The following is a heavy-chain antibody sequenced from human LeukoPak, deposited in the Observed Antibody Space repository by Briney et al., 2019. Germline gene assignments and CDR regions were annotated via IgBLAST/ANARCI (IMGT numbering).Heavy chain of an antibody. V-gene: IGHV1-46*01. D-gene: IGHD3-10*01. Sequence: GASVKVSCKASGYIFTNYYMHWVRQAPGQGLGWMGTINPSGGSTTYAQKFQGRVTMTRDTSTSTVYMELSSLRSEDTAVYYCARDHGSAYYRAPRHWGQGTLVTVSP. CDR1: GYIFTNYY. J-gene: IGHJ4*02. CDR2: INPSGGST. CDR3: ARDHGSAYYRAPRH.